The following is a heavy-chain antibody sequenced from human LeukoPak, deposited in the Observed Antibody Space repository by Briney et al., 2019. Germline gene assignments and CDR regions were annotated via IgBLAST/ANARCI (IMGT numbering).Heavy chain of an antibody. D-gene: IGHD3-10*01. CDR3: ARDLSGSGSYNRDY. V-gene: IGHV1-2*02. J-gene: IGHJ4*02. CDR1: GYTFTGYY. CDR2: INPNSGGT. Sequence: GASVKVSCKASGYTFTGYYIHWVRQAPGQGLEWMGWINPNSGGTNSTQKFQGRVTMTRDTSISTAYMELRRLISDDTTVYYCARDLSGSGSYNRDYWGQGTLVTVSS.